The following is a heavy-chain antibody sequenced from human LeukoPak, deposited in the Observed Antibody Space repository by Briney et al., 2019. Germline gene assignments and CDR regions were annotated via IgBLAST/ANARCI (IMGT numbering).Heavy chain of an antibody. V-gene: IGHV4-59*08. D-gene: IGHD3-16*01. CDR2: ISFSGIT. Sequence: SETLSLTCTVSGGSISPYYWSWIRQPPGKGLEWLGHISFSGITHYNASLKSRVTMSVDTSRNHFSLIVSSVTAADTALYYCVRHAGGTTYDYWGQGTLVTVST. CDR1: GGSISPYY. CDR3: VRHAGGTTYDY. J-gene: IGHJ4*02.